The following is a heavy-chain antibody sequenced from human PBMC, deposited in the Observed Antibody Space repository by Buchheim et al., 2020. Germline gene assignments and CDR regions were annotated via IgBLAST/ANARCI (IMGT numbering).Heavy chain of an antibody. J-gene: IGHJ4*02. V-gene: IGHV3-43D*03. CDR2: ISWDGGST. CDR3: AKDQGPYSSSLSFDY. Sequence: EVQLVESGGVVVQPGGSLRLSCAASGFTFDDYAMHWVRQAPGKGLEWVSLISWDGGSTYYADSVKGRFTISRDNSKNSLYLQMNSLRAEDTALHYCAKDQGPYSSSLSFDYWGQGTL. D-gene: IGHD6-13*01. CDR1: GFTFDDYA.